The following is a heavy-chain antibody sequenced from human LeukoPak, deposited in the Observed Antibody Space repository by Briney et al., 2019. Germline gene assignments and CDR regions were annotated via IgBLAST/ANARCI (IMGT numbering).Heavy chain of an antibody. J-gene: IGHJ6*02. CDR2: ISYDGSNK. CDR1: GFTFSSYA. V-gene: IGHV3-30-3*01. Sequence: GRSLRLSCAASGFTFSSYAMHWVRQAPGKGLEWVAVISYDGSNKYYADSVKGRFTISRDNSKDTLFLQMNSLRAEDTAVYYCARNVESAYYDFGDGMDVWGQGTTVTVSS. CDR3: ARNVESAYYDFGDGMDV. D-gene: IGHD3-3*01.